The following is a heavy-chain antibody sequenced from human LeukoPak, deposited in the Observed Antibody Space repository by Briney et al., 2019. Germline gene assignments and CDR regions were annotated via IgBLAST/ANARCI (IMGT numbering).Heavy chain of an antibody. V-gene: IGHV1-69*04. CDR1: GGTFSSHA. CDR2: IIPILGIA. D-gene: IGHD3-10*01. Sequence: SVKVSCKASGGTFSSHAISWVRQAPGQGLEWMGRIIPILGIANYAQKFQGRVTITADKSTSTAYMELSSLRSEDTAVYYCASSMVRGVISFDPWGQGTLVTVSS. CDR3: ASSMVRGVISFDP. J-gene: IGHJ5*02.